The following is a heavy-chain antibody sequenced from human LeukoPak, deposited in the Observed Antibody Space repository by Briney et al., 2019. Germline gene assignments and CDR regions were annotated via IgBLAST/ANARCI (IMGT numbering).Heavy chain of an antibody. CDR1: GFTFSRYA. V-gene: IGHV3-23*01. Sequence: GGSLRLSCAASGFTFSRYAMSWDRQAPGKGLEWVSVISGSGGSTYYADSVKGRFTISRDNSKNTLYLQMNSLRAEDTAVYYCAKESPPFRLEVAASPFDYWGQGTLVTVSS. D-gene: IGHD2-15*01. J-gene: IGHJ4*02. CDR2: ISGSGGST. CDR3: AKESPPFRLEVAASPFDY.